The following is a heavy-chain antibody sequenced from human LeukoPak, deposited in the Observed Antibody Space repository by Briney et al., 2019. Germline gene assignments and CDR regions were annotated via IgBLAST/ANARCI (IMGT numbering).Heavy chain of an antibody. CDR1: GYPFTSYG. D-gene: IGHD1-26*01. CDR2: ISAYNGNT. Sequence: ASVKVSCKASGYPFTSYGISWVRQAPGQGLEWMGWISAYNGNTNYAQKLQGRVTMTTDTATTTAYMELRSLRSDDAAVYYCARAGSGSSRFFDSWGQGTLVTVSS. V-gene: IGHV1-18*01. CDR3: ARAGSGSSRFFDS. J-gene: IGHJ4*02.